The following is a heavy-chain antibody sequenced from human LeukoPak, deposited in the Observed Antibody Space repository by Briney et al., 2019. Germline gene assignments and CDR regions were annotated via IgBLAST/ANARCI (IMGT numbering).Heavy chain of an antibody. CDR3: ASLTHDYGDYYYYMDV. CDR2: INPNSGGT. V-gene: IGHV1-2*02. J-gene: IGHJ6*03. CDR1: GYSFTGHY. Sequence: GASVKVSCKASGYSFTGHYMHWVRQAPGQGLEWMGWINPNSGGTNYAQKFQGRVTMTRDTAISTAYMELSRLRSDDTAVYYCASLTHDYGDYYYYMDVWGKGTTVSASS. D-gene: IGHD4-17*01.